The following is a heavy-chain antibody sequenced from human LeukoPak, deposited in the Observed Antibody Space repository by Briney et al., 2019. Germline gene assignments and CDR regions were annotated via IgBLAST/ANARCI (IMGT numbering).Heavy chain of an antibody. Sequence: GGSLRLSCAASGFTFSSYWMHWVRQAPGKGLVWVSRINTDGSSTTYADSVKGRFTISRDNAKNTLYLQMNSRRAEDTAVYYCARGYSGSYRVDYWGQGTLVTVSS. CDR1: GFTFSSYW. D-gene: IGHD1-26*01. J-gene: IGHJ4*02. CDR3: ARGYSGSYRVDY. CDR2: INTDGSST. V-gene: IGHV3-74*01.